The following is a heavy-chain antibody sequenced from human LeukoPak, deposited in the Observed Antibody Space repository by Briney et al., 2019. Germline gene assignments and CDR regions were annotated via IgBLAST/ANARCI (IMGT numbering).Heavy chain of an antibody. CDR2: INHSGST. Sequence: PSETLSLTCAVYGGSFSGYYRSWIRQPPGKGLEWIGEINHSGSTNYNPSLKSRVTISVDTSKNQFSLKLSSVTAADTAVYYCARAGIMITFGGVIVRKFDPWGQGTLVTVSS. CDR3: ARAGIMITFGGVIVRKFDP. V-gene: IGHV4-34*01. J-gene: IGHJ5*02. D-gene: IGHD3-16*02. CDR1: GGSFSGYY.